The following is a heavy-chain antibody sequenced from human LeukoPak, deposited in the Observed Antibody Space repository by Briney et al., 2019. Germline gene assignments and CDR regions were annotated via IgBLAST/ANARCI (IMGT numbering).Heavy chain of an antibody. J-gene: IGHJ6*02. CDR3: AGVYYGMDV. CDR2: IWYDGGNK. D-gene: IGHD3-16*01. V-gene: IGHV3-33*01. CDR1: GFTFSNYG. Sequence: GGSLRLSCAASGFTFSNYGMHWVRQAPGKGLEWVAVIWYDGGNKYYADSVKGRFTIYRNNSKNTLYLQMNILRAEDTAVYYCAGVYYGMDVWGQGTTVTVS.